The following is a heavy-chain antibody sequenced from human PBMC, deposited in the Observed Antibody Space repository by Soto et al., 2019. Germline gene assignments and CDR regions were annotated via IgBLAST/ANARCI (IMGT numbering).Heavy chain of an antibody. CDR3: TRDGDVLLWFGELSPTYYYYGMDV. CDR2: IRSKAYGGTT. D-gene: IGHD3-10*01. J-gene: IGHJ6*02. CDR1: GFTFGDYA. V-gene: IGHV3-49*03. Sequence: GGSLRLSCTASGFTFGDYAMSRFRQAPGKGLEWVGFIRSKAYGGTTEYAASVKGRFTISRDDSKSIAYLQMNSLKTEDTAVYYCTRDGDVLLWFGELSPTYYYYGMDVWGQGTTVTVSS.